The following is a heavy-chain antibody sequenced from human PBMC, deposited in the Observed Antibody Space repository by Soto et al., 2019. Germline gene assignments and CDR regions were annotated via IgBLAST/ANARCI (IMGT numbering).Heavy chain of an antibody. Sequence: QVQLVQSGAEVKKPGSSVKVSCKASGGTFSSYAISWVRQAPGQGLEWMGGIIPICGTANYAQRFQGRVTITADAPTSTAYIELHSLESEDTAVYYCGLTIFGRAFRDYYYYGMDVWGQGTTVTVSS. CDR3: GLTIFGRAFRDYYYYGMDV. CDR2: IIPICGTA. J-gene: IGHJ6*02. D-gene: IGHD3-3*01. CDR1: GGTFSSYA. V-gene: IGHV1-69*01.